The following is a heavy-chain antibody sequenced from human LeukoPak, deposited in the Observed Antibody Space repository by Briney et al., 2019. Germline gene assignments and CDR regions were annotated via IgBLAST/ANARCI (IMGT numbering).Heavy chain of an antibody. CDR1: GFTFSSYA. V-gene: IGHV3-64*01. CDR2: ISSNGGST. CDR3: ARARYSYEGW. D-gene: IGHD5-18*01. Sequence: GGSLRLSCAASGFTFSSYAMHWVRQAPGKGLEYVSAISSNGGSTYYANSVKGRFTISRDNSKNTLYLQMNSLRAEDTAVYYCARARYSYEGWWGQGTLVTVSS. J-gene: IGHJ4*02.